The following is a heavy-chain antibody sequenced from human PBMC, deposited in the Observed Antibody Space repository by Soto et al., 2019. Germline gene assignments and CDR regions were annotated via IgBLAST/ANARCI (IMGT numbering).Heavy chain of an antibody. V-gene: IGHV3-74*01. Sequence: EVQVVESGGGLVQPGGSRRLSCEASGFLFLNNWMHWVRQVPGEGLVWVSRIDNHGDGTSYADFVKGRFTISRDNAKNTLYLQMNSLRVEDTAIYYCGTVFEKWGQGTMVTVSS. CDR3: GTVFEK. CDR2: IDNHGDGT. J-gene: IGHJ3*02. CDR1: GFLFLNNW.